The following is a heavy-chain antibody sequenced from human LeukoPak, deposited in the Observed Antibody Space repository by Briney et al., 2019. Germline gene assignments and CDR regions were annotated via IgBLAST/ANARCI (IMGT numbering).Heavy chain of an antibody. CDR1: GFTFSSYA. V-gene: IGHV3-23*01. J-gene: IGHJ3*02. CDR2: ISGSGGST. D-gene: IGHD1-26*01. CDR3: ARPRAGATGYDAFDI. Sequence: GGSLRLFCAASGFTFSSYAMSWVRQAPGKGLEWVSGISGSGGSTYYADSVKGRFTISRDNSKNTLYLQMNSLRAEDTAVYYCARPRAGATGYDAFDIWGQGTMVTVSA.